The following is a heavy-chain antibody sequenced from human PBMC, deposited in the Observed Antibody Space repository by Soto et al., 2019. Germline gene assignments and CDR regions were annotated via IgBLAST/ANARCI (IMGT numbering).Heavy chain of an antibody. CDR2: ISAYNGNT. V-gene: IGHV1-18*01. J-gene: IGHJ6*03. Sequence: ASVKVSCKASGYTFTSYGISWVRQAPGQGLEWMGWISAYNGNTNYAQKLQGRVTMTTDTSTSTAYMELRSLRSDDTAVYYCARDGRGAARYYYYYYYMDVWGKGTTVTVSS. CDR1: GYTFTSYG. CDR3: ARDGRGAARYYYYYYYMDV. D-gene: IGHD6-6*01.